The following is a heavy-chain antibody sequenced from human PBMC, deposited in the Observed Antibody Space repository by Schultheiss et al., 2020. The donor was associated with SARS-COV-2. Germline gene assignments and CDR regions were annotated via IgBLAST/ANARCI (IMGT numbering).Heavy chain of an antibody. Sequence: GGSLRLSCAASGFTFSSCSMNWVRQAPGKGLEWVSSISSSSNYIYYADSVKGRFTISRDNAKNSLYLQMNSLRAEDTAVYYCARNAARLITRAQFDYWGQGTPVTVSS. J-gene: IGHJ4*02. V-gene: IGHV3-21*01. CDR3: ARNAARLITRAQFDY. D-gene: IGHD6-6*01. CDR2: ISSSSNYI. CDR1: GFTFSSCS.